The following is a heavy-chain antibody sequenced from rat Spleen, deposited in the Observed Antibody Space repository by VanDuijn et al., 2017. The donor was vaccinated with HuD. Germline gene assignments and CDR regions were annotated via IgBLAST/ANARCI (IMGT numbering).Heavy chain of an antibody. CDR3: ARDYGYNYGVMDA. D-gene: IGHD1-9*01. Sequence: EVQLVESGGGLVQPGRSLKLSCAASGFTFSNYGMHWIRQAPTKGLEWVASISSEGRSSYYRDSVKGRFTISRDNAKSTLYLQMNSLKSEDTATYYCARDYGYNYGVMDAWGQGASVTVSS. V-gene: IGHV5-19*01. CDR1: GFTFSNYG. CDR2: ISSEGRSS. J-gene: IGHJ4*01.